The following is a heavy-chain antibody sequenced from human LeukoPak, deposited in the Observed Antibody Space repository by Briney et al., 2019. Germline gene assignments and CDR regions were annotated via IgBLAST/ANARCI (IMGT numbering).Heavy chain of an antibody. CDR3: VRGQFYYYYMDV. Sequence: ASVKVSCKASGYTFTGYYMHWVRQAPGQGLEWMGWINPNSGGTNYAQKFQGRVTMTRDTSISTAYMELSRLRSDDTAVYYCVRGQFYYYYMDVWGKGTTVTVSS. CDR1: GYTFTGYY. V-gene: IGHV1-2*02. CDR2: INPNSGGT. J-gene: IGHJ6*03. D-gene: IGHD5-24*01.